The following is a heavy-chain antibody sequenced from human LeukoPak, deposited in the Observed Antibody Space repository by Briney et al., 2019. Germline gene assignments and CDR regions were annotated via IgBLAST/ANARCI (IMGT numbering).Heavy chain of an antibody. Sequence: SETLSLTCAVSGTSINTDRYYWGWVRQPPGKGLEWIGIIFYSGTTNYNPSLKIRATMSLHTSKNQFSLNLTSVTAADTAVYYCARVQWPQQGHHMDVWGKGTTVTVSS. CDR1: GTSINTDRYY. CDR3: ARVQWPQQGHHMDV. J-gene: IGHJ6*03. V-gene: IGHV4-39*07. D-gene: IGHD6-19*01. CDR2: IFYSGTT.